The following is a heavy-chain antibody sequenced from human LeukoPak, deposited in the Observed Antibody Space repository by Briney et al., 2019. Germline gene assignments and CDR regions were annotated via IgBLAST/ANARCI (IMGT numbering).Heavy chain of an antibody. CDR2: ISSSGSTI. CDR1: GFTFSKYE. J-gene: IGHJ6*03. V-gene: IGHV3-48*03. Sequence: GGSLRLSCAASGFTFSKYEMNGVRQAPGKGLEWLSYISSSGSTIFYADSVKGRFTISRDDAKNSLYLQMNSLRAEDTAVYYCARDSVYFYYYMDVWGKGTTVTVSS. D-gene: IGHD3-10*01. CDR3: ARDSVYFYYYMDV.